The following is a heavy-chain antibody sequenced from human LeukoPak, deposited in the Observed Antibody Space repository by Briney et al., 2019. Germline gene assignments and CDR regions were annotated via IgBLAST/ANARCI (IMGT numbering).Heavy chain of an antibody. CDR2: INPSGGST. CDR1: GYTFTSYY. Sequence: ASVKVSCKASGYTFTSYYMHWVRQAPGQGLEWMGIINPSGGSTSYAQKFQGRVTMTRDTSTSTVYMELSSLRSEDTAVYYCARDRLVPAARNAFDIWGQGTMVTVSS. J-gene: IGHJ3*02. CDR3: ARDRLVPAARNAFDI. V-gene: IGHV1-46*01. D-gene: IGHD2-2*01.